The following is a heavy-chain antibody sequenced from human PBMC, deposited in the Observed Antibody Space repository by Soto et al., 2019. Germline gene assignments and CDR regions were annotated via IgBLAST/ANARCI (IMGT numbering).Heavy chain of an antibody. V-gene: IGHV3-30*04. CDR2: ISYDGSNK. CDR3: ARDRESSGYGMDV. Sequence: PGGSLRLSCSASVFTFSSYAMHWVRQAPGKGLEWVAVISYDGSNKYYADSVKGRFTISRDNSKNTLYLQMNSLRAEDTAVYYCARDRESSGYGMDVWGQRNTVTASS. CDR1: VFTFSSYA. D-gene: IGHD6-19*01. J-gene: IGHJ6*02.